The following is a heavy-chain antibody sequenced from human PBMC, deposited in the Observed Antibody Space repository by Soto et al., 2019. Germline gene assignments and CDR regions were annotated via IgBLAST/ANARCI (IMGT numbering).Heavy chain of an antibody. Sequence: VQLAESGGDLVKPGGSLTLSCAASGFNFNTACMNWVRQTPGKGLEWVGRIKSKNNGGTIEYAAPVKGRFTISRDDSKITLYREMNTVKTEDTAVYYCAADLPDWGADAFDYWGQGTLVTVSS. CDR1: GFNFNTAC. J-gene: IGHJ4*02. D-gene: IGHD3-16*01. V-gene: IGHV3-15*07. CDR2: IKSKNNGGTI. CDR3: AADLPDWGADAFDY.